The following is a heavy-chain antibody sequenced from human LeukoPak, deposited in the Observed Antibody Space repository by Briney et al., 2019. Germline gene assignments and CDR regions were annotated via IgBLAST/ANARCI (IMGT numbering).Heavy chain of an antibody. J-gene: IGHJ4*02. CDR1: GYSISRGYY. CDR2: IYHTGST. V-gene: IGHV4-38-2*01. CDR3: ARAGWIITSGIDY. D-gene: IGHD3-10*01. Sequence: PSETLSLTCGVSGYSISRGYYWAWIRPPPGKGLEWIGTIYHTGSTYYNPSLESRVTLSVDTSKNEFSLNLNSVTAADTAVYYCARAGWIITSGIDYWGQGALVTVSS.